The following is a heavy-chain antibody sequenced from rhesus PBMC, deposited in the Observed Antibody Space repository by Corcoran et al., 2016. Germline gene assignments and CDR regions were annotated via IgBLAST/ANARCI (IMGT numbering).Heavy chain of an antibody. Sequence: EVQVVESGGGLVQPGGSRRLACAASGFTCTPYGFHWVRQAPGKGLDWVAVISSDGSTKYYADSVEDRFTISRDNSKNMVYLQMNNLKLEDMAVYYCTRFDYWGQGVLVTVSS. CDR1: GFTCTPYG. CDR3: TRFDY. J-gene: IGHJ4*01. V-gene: IGHV3-54*02. CDR2: ISSDGSTK.